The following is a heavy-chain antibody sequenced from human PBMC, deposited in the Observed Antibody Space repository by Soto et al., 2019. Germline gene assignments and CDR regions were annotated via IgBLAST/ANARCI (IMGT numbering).Heavy chain of an antibody. J-gene: IGHJ4*02. CDR2: IYHSGST. Sequence: SETLSLTCAVSGGSISSGGYSWSWIQQPPGKGLEWIGYIYHSGSTYYNPSLKSRVTISVDRSKNQFSLKLSSVTAADTAVYYCARRYGDYYDFWGQGTLVTVSS. D-gene: IGHD4-17*01. CDR1: GGSISSGGYS. CDR3: ARRYGDYYDF. V-gene: IGHV4-30-2*01.